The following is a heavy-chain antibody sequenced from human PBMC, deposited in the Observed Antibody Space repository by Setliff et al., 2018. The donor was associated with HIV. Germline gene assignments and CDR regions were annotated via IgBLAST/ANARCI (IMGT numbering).Heavy chain of an antibody. CDR2: IYSTGST. D-gene: IGHD1-26*01. V-gene: IGHV4-59*11. J-gene: IGHJ3*02. Sequence: SETLSLTCTVSGASITSHYWSWIRQSPGRELEWIGYIYSTGSTSYNPSLNSRVTISVDTSKNQFSLKLSSVSTADTAVYYCARWGENSGRPDWRAFDIWGQGTMVTVSS. CDR3: ARWGENSGRPDWRAFDI. CDR1: GASITSHY.